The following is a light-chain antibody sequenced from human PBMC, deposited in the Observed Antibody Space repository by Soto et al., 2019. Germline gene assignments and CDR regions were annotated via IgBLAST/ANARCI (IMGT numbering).Light chain of an antibody. CDR3: QQRSNWPGT. Sequence: EIVLTQSPATLSLSPGERATLSCRASQSVSSYLAWYQQKPGQAPRLLIYDASSRATGIPARFSGSGSGTVFTLTISSLEHEDFAVYYCQQRSNWPGTFGRGTKVEIK. J-gene: IGKJ1*01. CDR1: QSVSSY. V-gene: IGKV3-11*01. CDR2: DAS.